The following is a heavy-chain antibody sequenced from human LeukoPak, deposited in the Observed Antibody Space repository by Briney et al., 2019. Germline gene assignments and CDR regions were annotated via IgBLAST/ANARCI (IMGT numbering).Heavy chain of an antibody. J-gene: IGHJ5*02. CDR1: GYSFTNYD. Sequence: GASVKVSCKASGYSFTNYDINWVRQATGQGLEWMGWMNPKSGDTGYAQKFQGRVTMTRNTSISTAYMELSSLRSEDTAVYYCARSPSIAENLDPWGQGTLVTVSS. V-gene: IGHV1-8*02. CDR3: ARSPSIAENLDP. D-gene: IGHD6-6*01. CDR2: MNPKSGDT.